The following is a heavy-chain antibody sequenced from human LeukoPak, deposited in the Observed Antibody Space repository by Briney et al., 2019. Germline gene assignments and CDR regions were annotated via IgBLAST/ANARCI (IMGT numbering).Heavy chain of an antibody. V-gene: IGHV1-2*02. CDR3: ARVNYRSGFFRNFYYYGMDV. J-gene: IGHJ6*02. D-gene: IGHD6-19*01. CDR2: INPNSGGT. CDR1: GYTFSDYY. Sequence: GASVKVSCKASGYTFSDYYIHWVRQGPGHGLEWTGWINPNSGGTDYAQRFQGRVTMTRETSNTTAYMELSRLRSDDTAVYYCARVNYRSGFFRNFYYYGMDVWGQGTTVTVSS.